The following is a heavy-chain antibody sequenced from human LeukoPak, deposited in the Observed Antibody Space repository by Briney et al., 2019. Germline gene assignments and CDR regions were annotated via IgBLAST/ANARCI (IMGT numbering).Heavy chain of an antibody. CDR1: GYTLTELS. Sequence: ASVKVSCKVSGYTLTELSMHWVRQAPGKGLEWMGGFDPEDGETIYAQKFQGRVTMTEDTSTDTAYMELSSLRSEDTAVYYCATCAPAAIPPNVDYWGQGTLAAVSS. V-gene: IGHV1-24*01. D-gene: IGHD2-2*02. CDR3: ATCAPAAIPPNVDY. J-gene: IGHJ4*02. CDR2: FDPEDGET.